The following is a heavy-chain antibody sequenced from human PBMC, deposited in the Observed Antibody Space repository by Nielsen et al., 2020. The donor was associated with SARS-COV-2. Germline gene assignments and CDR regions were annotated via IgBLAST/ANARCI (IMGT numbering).Heavy chain of an antibody. Sequence: WIRQPPGKGLEWIGEIYHSGSTNYNPSLKSRVTISVDTSKNQFSLKLSSVTAADTAVYYCARGFVAGENYWGQGTLVTVSS. CDR2: IYHSGST. J-gene: IGHJ4*02. CDR3: ARGFVAGENY. V-gene: IGHV4-34*01. D-gene: IGHD2-21*01.